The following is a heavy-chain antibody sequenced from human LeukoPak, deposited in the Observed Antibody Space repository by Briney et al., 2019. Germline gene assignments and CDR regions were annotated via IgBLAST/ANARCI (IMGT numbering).Heavy chain of an antibody. V-gene: IGHV4-59*01. CDR1: GGPISSYY. J-gene: IGHJ4*02. Sequence: SETLSLTCTVSGGPISSYYWSWIRQPPGKGLEWIGYIYYSGSTNYNPSLKSRVTISVDTSKNQFSPKLSSVTAADTAVYYCARGQSYYDSSGPFDYWGQGTLVTVSS. CDR3: ARGQSYYDSSGPFDY. D-gene: IGHD3-22*01. CDR2: IYYSGST.